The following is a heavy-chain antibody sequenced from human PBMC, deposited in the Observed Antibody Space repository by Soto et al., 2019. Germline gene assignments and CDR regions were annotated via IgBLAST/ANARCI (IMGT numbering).Heavy chain of an antibody. Sequence: GGSLRLSCAVSGFTFSDYYMSWFRQTPGKGLEWVSYISGSGSTKHDADSVKGRFTISRDNTKNSLYLQMNSLRAEDAAVYYCARVGSIAAAGTPDYWGQGTLVTVSS. CDR2: ISGSGSTK. D-gene: IGHD6-13*01. CDR3: ARVGSIAAAGTPDY. J-gene: IGHJ4*02. CDR1: GFTFSDYY. V-gene: IGHV3-11*01.